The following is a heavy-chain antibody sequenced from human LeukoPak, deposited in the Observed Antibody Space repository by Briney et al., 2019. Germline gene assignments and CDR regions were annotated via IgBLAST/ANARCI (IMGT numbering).Heavy chain of an antibody. CDR2: IKQDGSEK. Sequence: PGGSLRLSCGASGFTFSRYWMSWVRQAPGKGLEWVANIKQDGSEKHYVDSVKGRFTISRDNAENSLFLQMNNLRAEDTAIYYCVNYDTTTGQSDYWGQGTLVTVPS. J-gene: IGHJ4*02. D-gene: IGHD1-26*01. CDR3: VNYDTTTGQSDY. V-gene: IGHV3-7*01. CDR1: GFTFSRYW.